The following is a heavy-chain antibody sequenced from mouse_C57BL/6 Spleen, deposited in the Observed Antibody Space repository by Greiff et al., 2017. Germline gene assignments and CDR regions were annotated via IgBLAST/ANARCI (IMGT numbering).Heavy chain of an antibody. V-gene: IGHV5-6*01. CDR1: GFTFSSYG. CDR3: ARHGNTTVVAPMDY. Sequence: EVKLMESGGDLVKPGGSLKLSCAASGFTFSSYGMSWVRQTPDKRLEWVATISSGGSYTYYPDSVKGRFTISRDNAKNTLYLQMSSLKSEDTAMYYCARHGNTTVVAPMDYWGQGTSVTVSS. CDR2: ISSGGSYT. D-gene: IGHD1-1*01. J-gene: IGHJ4*01.